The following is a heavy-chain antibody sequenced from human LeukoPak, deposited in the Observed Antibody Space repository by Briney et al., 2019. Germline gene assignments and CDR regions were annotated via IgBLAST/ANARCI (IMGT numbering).Heavy chain of an antibody. Sequence: ASMKVSCKASGYTFTSYGISWVRQAPGQGLEWMGWISAYNGNTNYAQKLQGRVTMTTDTSTSTAYMELRSLRSDDTAVYYCARDSLWFGELPVDYWGQGTLVTVSS. D-gene: IGHD3-10*01. J-gene: IGHJ4*02. V-gene: IGHV1-18*01. CDR2: ISAYNGNT. CDR1: GYTFTSYG. CDR3: ARDSLWFGELPVDY.